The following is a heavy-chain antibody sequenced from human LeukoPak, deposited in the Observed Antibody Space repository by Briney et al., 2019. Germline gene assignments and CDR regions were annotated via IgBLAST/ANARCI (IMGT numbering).Heavy chain of an antibody. CDR2: IYYSGST. D-gene: IGHD5-18*01. Sequence: PSDTLSLTCTVSGGSISSSSYYWGWIRQPPGKGLEWIGSIYYSGSTYYNPSLKSRVTISVDTSKNQFSLKLSSVTAADTAVYYCAIPRGYSYGYGEDYWGQATLLTVSS. J-gene: IGHJ4*02. CDR1: GGSISSSSYY. V-gene: IGHV4-39*01. CDR3: AIPRGYSYGYGEDY.